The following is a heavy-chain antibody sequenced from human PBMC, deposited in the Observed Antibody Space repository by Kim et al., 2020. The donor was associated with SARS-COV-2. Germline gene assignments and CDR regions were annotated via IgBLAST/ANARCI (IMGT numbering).Heavy chain of an antibody. CDR3: AREQITMVRGVSPGYYYGMDV. Sequence: GGSLRLSCAASGFTFSSYGMHWVRQAPGKGLEWVAVIWYDGSNKYYADSVKGRFTISRDNSKNTLYLQMNSLRAEDTAVYYCAREQITMVRGVSPGYYYGMDVWGQVTTVTVSS. J-gene: IGHJ6*02. D-gene: IGHD3-10*01. CDR1: GFTFSSYG. CDR2: IWYDGSNK. V-gene: IGHV3-33*01.